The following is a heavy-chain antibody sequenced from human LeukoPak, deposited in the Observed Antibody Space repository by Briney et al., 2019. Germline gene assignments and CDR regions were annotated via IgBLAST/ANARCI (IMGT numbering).Heavy chain of an antibody. J-gene: IGHJ5*02. V-gene: IGHV3-64*01. Sequence: SGGSLRLSCAGSGSTFSQYFMHWVRQAPGKGLEYLSVISYNGEQTYYSKSVTGRFTISRDNSKNMLYLQMGSLRPEDTAVYFCARDPSVGGFSGSELDLWGQGTLVTVSS. CDR2: ISYNGEQT. D-gene: IGHD3-22*01. CDR1: GSTFSQYF. CDR3: ARDPSVGGFSGSELDL.